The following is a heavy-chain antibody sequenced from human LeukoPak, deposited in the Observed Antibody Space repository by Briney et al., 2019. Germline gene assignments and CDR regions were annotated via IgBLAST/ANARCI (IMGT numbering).Heavy chain of an antibody. V-gene: IGHV4-59*01. J-gene: IGHJ4*02. D-gene: IGHD3-16*02. CDR1: GGPISSYF. CDR3: ARSVPYDYVWGSYRYTDIQFDY. Sequence: SETLSLTCTVSGGPISSYFWSWIRQPPGKGLEWIGYIYYSGSTNYNPSLKSRVTISVDTSKNQFSLKLSSVTAADTAVYYCARSVPYDYVWGSYRYTDIQFDYWGQGTLVTVSS. CDR2: IYYSGST.